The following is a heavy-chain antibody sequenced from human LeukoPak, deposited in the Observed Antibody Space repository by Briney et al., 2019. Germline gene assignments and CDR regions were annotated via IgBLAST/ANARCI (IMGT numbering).Heavy chain of an antibody. CDR2: IYSGDST. Sequence: GGSLRLSCAASGFTVSGNYMSWVRQAPGKGLEWVSIIYSGDSTYYADSVKGRFTISRDNSKNTLYLQMNSLRAEDTAVYCCARDLGGTLDYWGQGTLVTVSS. CDR3: ARDLGGTLDY. CDR1: GFTVSGNY. V-gene: IGHV3-66*01. J-gene: IGHJ4*02. D-gene: IGHD6-19*01.